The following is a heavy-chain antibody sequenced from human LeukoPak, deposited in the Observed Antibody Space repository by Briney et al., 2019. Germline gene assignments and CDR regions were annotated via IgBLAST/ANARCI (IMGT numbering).Heavy chain of an antibody. CDR3: ARDVRRGLRFNNIYPYFGMDV. Sequence: PSETLSLTCSVSGGPINFYWSWIRQSPGKGLEWIGCVHRSGSASYKSSLQRRVTMSVDTSKRQVSLMLNSVTAADTAVYYCARDVRRGLRFNNIYPYFGMDVWGKGTTVIVSA. J-gene: IGHJ6*04. CDR1: GGPINFY. V-gene: IGHV4-59*01. D-gene: IGHD3-3*01. CDR2: VHRSGSA.